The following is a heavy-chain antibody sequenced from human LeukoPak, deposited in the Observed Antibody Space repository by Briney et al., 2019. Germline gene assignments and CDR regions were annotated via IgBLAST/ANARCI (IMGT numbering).Heavy chain of an antibody. CDR3: AVIAYCGGDCYFGAFDI. CDR1: GGTFSSYA. V-gene: IGHV1-18*01. D-gene: IGHD2-21*02. J-gene: IGHJ3*02. CDR2: ISAYNGNT. Sequence: ASVKVSCKASGGTFSSYAISWVRQAPGQGLEWMGWISAYNGNTNYAQKLQGRVTMTTDTSTSTAYMELRSLRSDDTAVYYCAVIAYCGGDCYFGAFDIWGQGTMVTVSS.